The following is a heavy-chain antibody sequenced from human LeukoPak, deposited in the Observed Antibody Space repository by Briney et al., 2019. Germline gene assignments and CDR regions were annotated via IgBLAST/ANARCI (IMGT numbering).Heavy chain of an antibody. CDR2: ISAYNGDT. D-gene: IGHD6-13*01. Sequence: ASVKVSCKTSGYTFTTYGITWVRQAPGQGLEWMGWISAYNGDTNYAQKLQGRVTMTTDTSTSTAYMELSSLRSEDTAVYYCAAGIAADTDYWGQGTLVTVSS. CDR3: AAGIAADTDY. V-gene: IGHV1-18*01. CDR1: GYTFTTYG. J-gene: IGHJ4*02.